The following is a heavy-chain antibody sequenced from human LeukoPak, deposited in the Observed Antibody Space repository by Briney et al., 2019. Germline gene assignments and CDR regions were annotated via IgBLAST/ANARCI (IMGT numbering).Heavy chain of an antibody. CDR2: IRYDGSNK. V-gene: IGHV3-30*04. J-gene: IGHJ4*02. CDR1: GFTFSSYA. D-gene: IGHD6-19*01. CDR3: AKVYSSGWYLSSIFDY. Sequence: PGRSLRLSCAASGFTFSSYAMHWVRQAPGKGLEWVAFIRYDGSNKYYADSVKGRFTISRDNSKNTLYLQMNSLRAEDTAVYYCAKVYSSGWYLSSIFDYWGQGTLVTVSS.